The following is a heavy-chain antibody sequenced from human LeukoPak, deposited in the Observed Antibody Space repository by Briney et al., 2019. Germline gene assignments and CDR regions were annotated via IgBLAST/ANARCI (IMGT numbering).Heavy chain of an antibody. J-gene: IGHJ4*02. CDR3: ARRPAFTCSSTNCYPFDY. Sequence: SETLSLTCAVYGGSFSGYYWSWIRQPPGKGLEWIGEINHSGSTNYNPSLKSRVTISVDTSKNQFSLKLSSVTAADTAVYYCARRPAFTCSSTNCYPFDYWGQGTLVTVSS. D-gene: IGHD2-2*01. V-gene: IGHV4-34*01. CDR2: INHSGST. CDR1: GGSFSGYY.